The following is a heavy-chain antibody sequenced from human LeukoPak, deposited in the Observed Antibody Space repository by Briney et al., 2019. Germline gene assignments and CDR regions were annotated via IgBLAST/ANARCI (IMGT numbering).Heavy chain of an antibody. D-gene: IGHD3-22*01. V-gene: IGHV3-48*01. J-gene: IGHJ4*02. Sequence: PGGSLRLSCAASGFTFSSYSMNWVRQAPGKGLEWVSYISSSSSTIYYADSVKSRFTISRDNAKNSLYLQMNSLRAEDTAVYYCARDCFWRDSSGYCDTPYFDYWGQGTLVTVSS. CDR2: ISSSSSTI. CDR1: GFTFSSYS. CDR3: ARDCFWRDSSGYCDTPYFDY.